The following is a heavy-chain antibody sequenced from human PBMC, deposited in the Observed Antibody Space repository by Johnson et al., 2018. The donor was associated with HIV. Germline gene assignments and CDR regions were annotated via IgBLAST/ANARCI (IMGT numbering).Heavy chain of an antibody. J-gene: IGHJ3*02. D-gene: IGHD4-11*01. CDR3: TRDGYSIILTNAFDI. Sequence: QVQLVESGGGVVQPGRSLRLSCAASGFTFSSYAMHWVRQAPGKGLEWVAVISYDGSTYYADSVKGRFTISRDNSKNTLYLQMNSLRAEDTAVYYCTRDGYSIILTNAFDIWGQGTMVTVSS. V-gene: IGHV3-30*14. CDR1: GFTFSSYA. CDR2: ISYDGST.